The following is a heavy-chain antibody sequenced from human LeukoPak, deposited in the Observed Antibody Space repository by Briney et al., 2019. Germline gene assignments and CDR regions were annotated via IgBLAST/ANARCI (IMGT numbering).Heavy chain of an antibody. CDR2: ISGSGGST. V-gene: IGHV3-23*01. Sequence: PGGSLILSCAASGFTFSSYAMSWVRQAPGKGLEWVSAISGSGGSTYYADSVKGRFTISRDNSKNTLYLQMNSLRAEDTAVYYCAKQYYDYVWGSYRIDYWGQGTLVTVSS. CDR1: GFTFSSYA. CDR3: AKQYYDYVWGSYRIDY. J-gene: IGHJ4*02. D-gene: IGHD3-16*02.